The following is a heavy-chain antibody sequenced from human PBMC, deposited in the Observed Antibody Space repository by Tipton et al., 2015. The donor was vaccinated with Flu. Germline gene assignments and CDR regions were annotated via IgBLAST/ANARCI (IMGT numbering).Heavy chain of an antibody. CDR3: ARRLGIRCWYLDL. Sequence: TLSLTCAVYGASFTGYYWTWIRQPPGKGLEWIGEIIHSGSTKYNPSLKSRVTISGDTSKNQFSRMLSSVTAADTAVYYCARRLGIRCWYLDLGGRGTLVTVSS. V-gene: IGHV4-34*12. D-gene: IGHD7-27*01. J-gene: IGHJ2*01. CDR1: GASFTGYY. CDR2: IIHSGST.